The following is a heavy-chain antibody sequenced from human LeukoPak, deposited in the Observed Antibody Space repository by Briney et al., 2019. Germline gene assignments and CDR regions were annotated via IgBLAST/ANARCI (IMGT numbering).Heavy chain of an antibody. CDR3: ARGLYCSSTSCYADWFDP. V-gene: IGHV4-39*07. D-gene: IGHD2-2*01. CDR2: IFYSGST. CDR1: SGSISTSNYY. J-gene: IGHJ5*02. Sequence: PSETLSLTCTVSSGSISTSNYYWGWVRQPPGKALEWIGNIFYSGSTYYSPSLKGRVTISLDTSRNQFSLKLSSVTAADTAVYYCARGLYCSSTSCYADWFDPWGQGTLVTVSS.